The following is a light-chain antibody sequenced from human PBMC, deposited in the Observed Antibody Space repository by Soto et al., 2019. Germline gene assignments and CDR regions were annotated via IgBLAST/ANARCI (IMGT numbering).Light chain of an antibody. J-gene: IGKJ4*01. Sequence: DIQMTQSPSTLSASVGDRVTTTCRASQSISNWLAWYQQKPGKAPKLLIYKASSLESGVPSRFSGSGSGTEFTLTISSLQTDDFATYYCQQYNTYPLPFGGGTKAEIK. V-gene: IGKV1-5*03. CDR1: QSISNW. CDR3: QQYNTYPLP. CDR2: KAS.